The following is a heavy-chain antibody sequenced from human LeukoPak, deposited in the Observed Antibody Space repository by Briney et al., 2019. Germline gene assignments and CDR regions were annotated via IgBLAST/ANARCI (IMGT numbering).Heavy chain of an antibody. CDR2: IYPLETT. CDR1: GDSVNSGAYY. CDR3: TRGSIAYYYMDV. Sequence: SETLSLTCTVSGDSVNSGAYYWSWLRQPAGKEPEWIGRIYPLETTNYNPSLKSRVAISVDTSKNQFSLKLSSVTAADTAVYYCTRGSIAYYYMDVWGKGTTVTVSS. V-gene: IGHV4-61*10. J-gene: IGHJ6*03. D-gene: IGHD3-22*01.